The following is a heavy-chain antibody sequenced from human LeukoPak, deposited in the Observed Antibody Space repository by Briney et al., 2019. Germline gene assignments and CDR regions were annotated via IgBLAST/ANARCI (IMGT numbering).Heavy chain of an antibody. V-gene: IGHV3-30*18. D-gene: IGHD2-2*02. CDR1: GFIFDNYG. Sequence: GRSLRLSCAASGFIFDNYGMHWVRQAPGKGLEWVAVISFDGSVEYYGDAVKGRFTISRDNSHNTLDLRMNSLRPEDTAVYYCAKDTTRYTRGLFEYCGQGTLVTVSS. J-gene: IGHJ4*02. CDR3: AKDTTRYTRGLFEY. CDR2: ISFDGSVE.